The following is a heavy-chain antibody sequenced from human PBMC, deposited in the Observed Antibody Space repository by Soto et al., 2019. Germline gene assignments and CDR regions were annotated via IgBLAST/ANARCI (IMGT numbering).Heavy chain of an antibody. V-gene: IGHV5-10-1*01. CDR1: VSSFANSW. J-gene: IGHJ6*02. D-gene: IGHD6-13*01. CDR3: ARHGGGRIAVTGFMGMDV. Sequence: PGESRKIACKGSVSSFANSWITWVRQMPGKGLEWMGRIDPSDSYTHYSPSFQGHVTISVDKSINTAYLRWNSLKASDTAKYYCARHGGGRIAVTGFMGMDVWGQGTAVTVSS. CDR2: IDPSDSYT.